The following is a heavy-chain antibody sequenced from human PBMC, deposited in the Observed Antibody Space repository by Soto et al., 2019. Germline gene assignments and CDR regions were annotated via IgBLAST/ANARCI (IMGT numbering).Heavy chain of an antibody. J-gene: IGHJ4*02. CDR2: ISYGGST. V-gene: IGHV4-31*03. CDR1: GGSINSGGYC. D-gene: IGHD5-18*01. CDR3: SRGILV. Sequence: QVQLQESGPGLVKPSQTLSLTCTVSGGSINSGGYCWSWIRQHPGKGLDWIGCISYGGSTSYNPSLKSRVTISVDTSKNQFSLTLTSVPAADTAVYYCSRGILVWGQGALITVSS.